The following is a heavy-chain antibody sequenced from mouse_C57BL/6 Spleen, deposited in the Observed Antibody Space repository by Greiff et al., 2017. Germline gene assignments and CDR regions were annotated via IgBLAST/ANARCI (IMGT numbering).Heavy chain of an antibody. J-gene: IGHJ4*01. D-gene: IGHD1-2*01. CDR1: GYAFSSYW. Sequence: VQLQQSGAELVKPGASVKISCKASGYAFSSYWMNWVKQRPGKGLEWIGQIYPGDGDTNYNGKFKGKATLTADKSSSTAYMQLSSLTSEDSAVYFCERYLGSVRDYYAMDYWGQGTSVTVSS. CDR3: ERYLGSVRDYYAMDY. CDR2: IYPGDGDT. V-gene: IGHV1-80*01.